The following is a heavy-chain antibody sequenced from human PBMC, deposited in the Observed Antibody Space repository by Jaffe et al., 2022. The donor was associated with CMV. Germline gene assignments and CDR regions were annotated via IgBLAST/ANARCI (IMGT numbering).Heavy chain of an antibody. J-gene: IGHJ5*02. Sequence: QLQLQESGPGLVKPSETLSLTCTVSGGSISSSSYYWGWIRQPPGKGLEWIGSIYYSGSTYYNPSLKSRVTISVDTSKNQFSLKLSSVTAADTAVYYCARRREARHYYGSGIAGFDPWGQGTLVTVSS. V-gene: IGHV4-39*01. CDR2: IYYSGST. CDR1: GGSISSSSYY. CDR3: ARRREARHYYGSGIAGFDP. D-gene: IGHD3-10*01.